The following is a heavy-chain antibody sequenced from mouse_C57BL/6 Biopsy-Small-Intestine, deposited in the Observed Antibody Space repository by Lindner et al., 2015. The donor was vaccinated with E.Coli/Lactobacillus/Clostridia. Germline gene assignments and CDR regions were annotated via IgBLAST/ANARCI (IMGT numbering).Heavy chain of an antibody. CDR3: ARARGVTTLYEYNGVDV. D-gene: IGHD2-13*01. V-gene: IGHV1-64*01. Sequence: SVKVSCKASGYTFIRYYIHWVRQAPGQGIEWLGVINPSSRLVRGPAQKFRGRLTMTRETSTSTVYMELSSLTSDDTAIYYCARARGVTTLYEYNGVDVWGQGTTVTVSS. CDR2: INPSSRLVR. J-gene: IGHJ1*01. CDR1: GYTFIRYY.